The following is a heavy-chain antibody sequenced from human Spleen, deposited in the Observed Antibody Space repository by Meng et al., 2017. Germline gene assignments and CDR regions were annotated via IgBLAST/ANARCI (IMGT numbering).Heavy chain of an antibody. V-gene: IGHV3-33*01. Sequence: GESLKISCAVSGFTFSSHGMHWVRQAPGKGLEWVAVIWYDGSNQFYEDSVKGRFTISRDNSKNTLYLQMNSLSPEDTAVYYCARERYRGYDSGCWGQGTLVTVSS. J-gene: IGHJ4*02. CDR3: ARERYRGYDSGC. CDR2: IWYDGSNQ. D-gene: IGHD5-12*01. CDR1: GFTFSSHG.